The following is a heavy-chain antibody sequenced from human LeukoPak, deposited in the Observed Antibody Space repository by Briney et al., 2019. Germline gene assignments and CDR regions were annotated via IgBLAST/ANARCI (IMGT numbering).Heavy chain of an antibody. CDR3: ARDCSGGSCYDGVDY. CDR1: GYTFTSYD. D-gene: IGHD2-15*01. CDR2: ISGYNGNI. Sequence: GASVKVSCTASGYTFTSYDINWVRQATGQGLEWMGWISGYNGNIKYAQKLQGRITMTTDTSTSTAYMELRSLRSDDMAVYYCARDCSGGSCYDGVDYWGQGTLVTVSS. V-gene: IGHV1-18*03. J-gene: IGHJ4*02.